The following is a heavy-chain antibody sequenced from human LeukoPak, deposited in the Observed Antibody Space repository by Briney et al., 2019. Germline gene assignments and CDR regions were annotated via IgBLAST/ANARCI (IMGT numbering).Heavy chain of an antibody. CDR1: GFTFGNSW. V-gene: IGHV3-21*01. Sequence: GGSLRLSCAASGFTFGNSWMTWVRQAPGKGLEWVSSISSSSYIYYADSVKGRFTISRDNAKNSLYLQMNSLRAEDTAVYYCARDRGYYDFWSGLYYFDYWGQGTLVTVSS. D-gene: IGHD3-3*01. CDR2: ISSSSYI. J-gene: IGHJ4*02. CDR3: ARDRGYYDFWSGLYYFDY.